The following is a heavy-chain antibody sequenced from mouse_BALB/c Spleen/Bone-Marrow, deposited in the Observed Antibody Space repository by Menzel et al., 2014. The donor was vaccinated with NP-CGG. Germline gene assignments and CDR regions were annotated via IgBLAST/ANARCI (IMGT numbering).Heavy chain of an antibody. V-gene: IGHV1-31*01. J-gene: IGHJ3*01. CDR1: GYSFTGYY. Sequence: EVQLQQSGPELVKPGASVKISCKASGYSFTGYYMHWVKQSHVKSLEWIGRINPYNGATSYNQNFKDKASLTVDKSSSTAYMELHSLTSEDTAVYYCATGTWFAYWGQGTLVTVSA. CDR3: ATGTWFAY. CDR2: INPYNGAT. D-gene: IGHD4-1*01.